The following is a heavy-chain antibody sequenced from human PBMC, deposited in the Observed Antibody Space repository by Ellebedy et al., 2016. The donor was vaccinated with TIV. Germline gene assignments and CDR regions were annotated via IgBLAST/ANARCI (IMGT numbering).Heavy chain of an antibody. V-gene: IGHV3-9*01. CDR1: GFAFSSFA. J-gene: IGHJ4*02. D-gene: IGHD3-22*01. CDR2: ISWNSGSI. Sequence: GGSLRLXXAASGFAFSSFAMSWVRQAPGKGLEWVSGISWNSGSIGYADSVKGRFTISRDNAKNSLYLQMNSLRAEDTALYYCAKDMGVLVVTKGFDYWGQGTLVTVSS. CDR3: AKDMGVLVVTKGFDY.